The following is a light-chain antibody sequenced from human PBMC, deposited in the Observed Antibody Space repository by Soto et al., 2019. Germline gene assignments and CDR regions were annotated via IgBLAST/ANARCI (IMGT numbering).Light chain of an antibody. Sequence: EVVLTQSPGTLSLSPGERATLSCRASQSISSSSLAWYHQKPGQAPRLLIYGASRRATGIPDSFSGSGSGTDFTLTISRLEPEDFAVYYCQQYGISPYTFGQGTKLEIK. CDR3: QQYGISPYT. CDR1: QSISSSS. CDR2: GAS. J-gene: IGKJ2*01. V-gene: IGKV3-20*01.